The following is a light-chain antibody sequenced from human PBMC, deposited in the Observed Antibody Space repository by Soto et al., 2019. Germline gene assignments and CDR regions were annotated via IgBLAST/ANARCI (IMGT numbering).Light chain of an antibody. Sequence: EIVLTQSPGTLALSPGERATLSCRASQSVSSNHLAWYQHKRGQAPRLLIYGASSKATGVPDRFSGSGSGTDFTLTIRRLEPEDFAVYYCQQYGSSPMTFGQGTKVEI. CDR2: GAS. J-gene: IGKJ1*01. CDR3: QQYGSSPMT. CDR1: QSVSSNH. V-gene: IGKV3-20*01.